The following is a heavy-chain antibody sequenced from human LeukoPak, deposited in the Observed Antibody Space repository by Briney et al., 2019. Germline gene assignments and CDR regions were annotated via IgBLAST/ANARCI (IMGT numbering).Heavy chain of an antibody. CDR2: IYYSGST. V-gene: IGHV4-30-4*08. J-gene: IGHJ4*02. CDR1: GDSISSSSYY. D-gene: IGHD3-10*01. CDR3: AREGPYGSGSYSASNFDY. Sequence: SQTLSLTCTVSGDSISSSSYYWGWIRQPPGKGLEWIGYIYYSGSTYYNPSLKSRVTISVDTSKNQFSLKLSSVTAADTAVYYCAREGPYGSGSYSASNFDYWGQGTLVTVSS.